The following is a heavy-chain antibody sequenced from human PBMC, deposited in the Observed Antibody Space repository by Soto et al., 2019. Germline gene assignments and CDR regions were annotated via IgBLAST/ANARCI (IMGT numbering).Heavy chain of an antibody. CDR2: RSQGGTT. Sequence: QVQLQESGPGLVKPSETLSLTCTVSGVSIANFFWSWIRQPPGTGLEWIGYRSQGGTTTYNPSLNGRATRSVDTSKNQLSLKLTSVTAADTAMYYCARDRGGITVAANPLGEWFDPWGPGTLVTVSS. CDR3: ARDRGGITVAANPLGEWFDP. V-gene: IGHV4-59*08. D-gene: IGHD6-19*01. J-gene: IGHJ5*02. CDR1: GVSIANFF.